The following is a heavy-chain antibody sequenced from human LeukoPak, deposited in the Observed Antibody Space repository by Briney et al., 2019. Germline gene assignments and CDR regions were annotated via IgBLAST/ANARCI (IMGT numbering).Heavy chain of an antibody. V-gene: IGHV1-46*01. D-gene: IGHD3-3*01. Sequence: ASVKVSCKASGYTFTSYYMHWVRQVPGQGLEWMGIINPSGGSTSYAQKFQGRVTMTRDTSTSTVYMELSSLRSEDTAVYYCARDQGPIWSGVTYYYGMDVWGQGTTVTVSS. CDR2: INPSGGST. CDR1: GYTFTSYY. CDR3: ARDQGPIWSGVTYYYGMDV. J-gene: IGHJ6*02.